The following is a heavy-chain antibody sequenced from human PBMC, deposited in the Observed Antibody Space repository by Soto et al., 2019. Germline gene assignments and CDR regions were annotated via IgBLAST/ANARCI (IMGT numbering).Heavy chain of an antibody. V-gene: IGHV4-59*12. CDR3: ARDRWMSRANWFDH. CDR1: GGSIDSYY. J-gene: IGHJ5*02. Sequence: QVELQQSGPGLVKASETLSLSCTVFGGSIDSYYWSGIRQAPGKGLEWIGHISDSGTTNYNPSLGSRVTISVDSSRKLFSLKLSAVTAAATAVYFCARDRWMSRANWFDHGGPGTLVTVSS. CDR2: ISDSGTT. D-gene: IGHD2-2*03.